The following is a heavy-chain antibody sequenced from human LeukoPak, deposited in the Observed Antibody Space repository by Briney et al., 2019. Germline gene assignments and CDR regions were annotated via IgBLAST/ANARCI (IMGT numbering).Heavy chain of an antibody. J-gene: IGHJ4*02. D-gene: IGHD3-22*01. CDR3: AREVPGYYDSSGYYDY. CDR2: IKHDGSEK. V-gene: IGHV3-7*04. Sequence: GGSQRLSCAASGLTFRRYWMSWVRQAPGKGVEWVSNIKHDGSEKYYMDSVKGRFTISRDNAKNSLYMQMNSLRAEDTAVYYCAREVPGYYDSSGYYDYWGQGTLVTVSS. CDR1: GLTFRRYW.